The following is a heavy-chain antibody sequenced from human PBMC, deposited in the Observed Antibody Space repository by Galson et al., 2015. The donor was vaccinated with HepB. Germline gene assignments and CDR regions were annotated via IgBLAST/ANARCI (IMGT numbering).Heavy chain of an antibody. CDR1: GGTFSSYA. V-gene: IGHV1-69*13. CDR2: IIPIFGTA. J-gene: IGHJ6*02. CDR3: ARHVRYCGGDCYSPYYYYYGMDV. D-gene: IGHD2-21*02. Sequence: SVKVSCKASGGTFSSYAISWVRQAPGQGLEWMGGIIPIFGTANYAQKFQGRVTITADESTSTAYMELSSLRSEDTAVYYCARHVRYCGGDCYSPYYYYYGMDVWAQGTTVTVSS.